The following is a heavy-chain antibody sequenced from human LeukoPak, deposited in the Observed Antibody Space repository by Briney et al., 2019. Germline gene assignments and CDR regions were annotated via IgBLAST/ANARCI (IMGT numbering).Heavy chain of an antibody. CDR2: IYYSGST. J-gene: IGHJ4*02. Sequence: SETLSLTCAVYGGSISSYYWSWIRQPPGKGLEWIGYIYYSGSTNYNPSLKSRVTISVKTSKNQFSLKLSSVTAADTAIYYCARVTGYMIEDYFDYWGQGTLVTVSS. V-gene: IGHV4-59*01. D-gene: IGHD3-22*01. CDR1: GGSISSYY. CDR3: ARVTGYMIEDYFDY.